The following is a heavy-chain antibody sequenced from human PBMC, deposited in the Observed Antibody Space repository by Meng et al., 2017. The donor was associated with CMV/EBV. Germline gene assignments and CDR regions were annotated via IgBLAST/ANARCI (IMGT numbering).Heavy chain of an antibody. CDR1: GYTFTGYY. CDR3: ARQRYKNWFDP. J-gene: IGHJ5*02. D-gene: IGHD1-1*01. CDR2: INPNSGGT. V-gene: IGHV1-2*02. Sequence: CKASGYTFTGYYMHWVRQAPGQGREWMGWINPNSGGTNYAQKFQGRVTMTRDTSISTAYMELSRLRSDDTAVYYCARQRYKNWFDPWGQGTLVTVSS.